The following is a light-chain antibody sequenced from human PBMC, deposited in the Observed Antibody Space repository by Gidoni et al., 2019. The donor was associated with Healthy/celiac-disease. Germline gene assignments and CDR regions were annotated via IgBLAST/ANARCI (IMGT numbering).Light chain of an antibody. V-gene: IGKV1-33*01. J-gene: IGKJ3*01. CDR3: QQYDNLLGT. CDR2: DAS. CDR1: QDISNY. Sequence: DIQMTQSPSSLSASEGDRVTITCQASQDISNYLNWYQQKPGKAPKLLIYDASNLETGVPSRFSGSGSGTDFTFTISSLQPEDIATYYCQQYDNLLGTFGPGTKVDIK.